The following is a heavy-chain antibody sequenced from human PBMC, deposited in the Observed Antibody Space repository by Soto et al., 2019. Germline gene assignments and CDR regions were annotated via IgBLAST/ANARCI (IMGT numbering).Heavy chain of an antibody. D-gene: IGHD3-10*01. J-gene: IGHJ6*02. CDR3: ARVGDYYGLLSYYNGLCYGISV. Sequence: AQVKVSCKASGYTFTSYGISWVRQAPGQGLEWMGWISAYNGNTNYAQKLQGRVTMTTDTSTSTAYMELRSLRSDDTAVYYCARVGDYYGLLSYYNGLCYGISVWGQGTTDTVS. CDR2: ISAYNGNT. V-gene: IGHV1-18*01. CDR1: GYTFTSYG.